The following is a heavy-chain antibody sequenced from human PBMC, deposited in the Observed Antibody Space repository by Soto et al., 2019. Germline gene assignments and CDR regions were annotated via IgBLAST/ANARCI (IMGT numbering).Heavy chain of an antibody. CDR1: GFTFSSYS. J-gene: IGHJ5*02. V-gene: IGHV3-21*01. Sequence: GGSLRLSCATSGFTFSSYSMNWVRQAPGKDLEWISSISTSSSNVYYADSVKGRFTISRDNAKSSLYLQMNGLRAEDTAVYYSARDSRIVTTPAMRSVGFDPWGQGTLVTVSS. CDR3: ARDSRIVTTPAMRSVGFDP. CDR2: ISTSSSNV. D-gene: IGHD2-2*01.